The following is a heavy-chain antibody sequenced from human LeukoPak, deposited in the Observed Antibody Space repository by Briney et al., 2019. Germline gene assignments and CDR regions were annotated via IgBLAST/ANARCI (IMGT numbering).Heavy chain of an antibody. V-gene: IGHV4-59*08. J-gene: IGHJ2*01. Sequence: SSETLSLTCTVSGGSINSYYWSWIRQPPGKGLEWIGYIYYSGSTNYNPSLKSRVTISVDTSKNQFSLKLSSVTAADTAVYYCARLVDWYFDLWGRGTLVTVSS. CDR2: IYYSGST. CDR1: GGSINSYY. CDR3: ARLVDWYFDL.